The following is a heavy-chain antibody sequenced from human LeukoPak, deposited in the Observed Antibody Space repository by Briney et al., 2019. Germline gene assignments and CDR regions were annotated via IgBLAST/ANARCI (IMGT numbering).Heavy chain of an antibody. J-gene: IGHJ4*02. CDR2: ISGSGGST. Sequence: GGSLRLSCVGSGFTFGNYWMNWVRQAPGKGLEWVSAISGSGGSTYYADSVKGRFTISRDNSKNTLYLQMNSLRAEDTAVYYCAKVGSSSSSKGAYWGQGTLVTVSS. CDR1: GFTFGNYW. D-gene: IGHD6-6*01. V-gene: IGHV3-23*01. CDR3: AKVGSSSSSKGAY.